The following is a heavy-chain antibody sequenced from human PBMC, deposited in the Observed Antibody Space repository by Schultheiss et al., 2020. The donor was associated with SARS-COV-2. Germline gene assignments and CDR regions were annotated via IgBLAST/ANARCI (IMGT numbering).Heavy chain of an antibody. CDR3: ARDGRADYEPYWNYYYGMDV. V-gene: IGHV3-48*04. CDR1: GFTFSSYS. J-gene: IGHJ6*02. Sequence: GGSLRLSCAASGFTFSSYSMNWVRQAPGKGLEWVSYISSSSSTIYYADSVKGRFTISRDNAKNSLYLQMNSLRAEDTAVYYCARDGRADYEPYWNYYYGMDVWGQGTTVTVSS. D-gene: IGHD3-16*01. CDR2: ISSSSSTI.